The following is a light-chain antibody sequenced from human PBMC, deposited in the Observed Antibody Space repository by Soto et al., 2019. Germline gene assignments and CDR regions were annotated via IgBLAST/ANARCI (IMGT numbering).Light chain of an antibody. CDR1: QNIGSR. CDR3: QQCNTPFT. Sequence: DIQMTQSPSTLSASVGDRVAITCRASQNIGSRLAWYLQKPDEAPKLLIYDASSLESGVPLRFGGSGSGTDFTLIISSLQPDDFATYYCQQCNTPFTFGGGTKVEIK. V-gene: IGKV1-5*01. CDR2: DAS. J-gene: IGKJ4*01.